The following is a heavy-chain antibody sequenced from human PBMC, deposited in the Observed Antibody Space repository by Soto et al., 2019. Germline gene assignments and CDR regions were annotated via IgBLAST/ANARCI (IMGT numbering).Heavy chain of an antibody. CDR1: GGSISSSNW. CDR3: ARGHSSGHPYYYYCGMDV. V-gene: IGHV4-4*02. CDR2: IYHSGST. D-gene: IGHD6-19*01. Sequence: QVQLQESGPGLVKPSGTLSLTCAVSGGSISSSNWWSWVRQPPGKGLEWIGEIYHSGSTNYNPSLKSRVTISVDKSKNQFSLKLSSVTVADTAVYYCARGHSSGHPYYYYCGMDVWGQGTTVTVSS. J-gene: IGHJ6*02.